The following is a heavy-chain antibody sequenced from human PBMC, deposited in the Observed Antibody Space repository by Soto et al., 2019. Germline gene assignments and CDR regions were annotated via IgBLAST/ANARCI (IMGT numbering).Heavy chain of an antibody. D-gene: IGHD3-3*01. J-gene: IGHJ6*02. Sequence: EVRLVESGGGLVRPGGSLRLSCEASGFTFSSHTMHWVRQAPGMRPEWISSISISSSYTYYAESVKGRFTSSRDNAKNSLFLQMNSLSVEATAVYYCAIPLFRPVMDVWGRGTTVTVSS. CDR3: AIPLFRPVMDV. CDR2: ISISSSYT. V-gene: IGHV3-21*02. CDR1: GFTFSSHT.